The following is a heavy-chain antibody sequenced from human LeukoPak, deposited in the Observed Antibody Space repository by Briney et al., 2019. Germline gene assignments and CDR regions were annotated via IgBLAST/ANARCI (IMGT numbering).Heavy chain of an antibody. CDR3: ARDNMVGSFDY. CDR1: GVSFSGYY. Sequence: PSETLSLTCAVYGVSFSGYYWSWIRQPPGKGLEWIGEINHSGSTNYNPSLKSRVTISVDTSKNQFSLKLSSVTAADTAVYYCARDNMVGSFDYWGQGTLVTVSS. D-gene: IGHD1-1*01. V-gene: IGHV4-34*01. J-gene: IGHJ4*02. CDR2: INHSGST.